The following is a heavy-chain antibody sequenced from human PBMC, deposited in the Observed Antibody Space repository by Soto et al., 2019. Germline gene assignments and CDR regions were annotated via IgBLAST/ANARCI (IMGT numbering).Heavy chain of an antibody. CDR2: IYHSGST. Sequence: PSETLSLTCAVSGGSISSSNWWSWVRQPPGKGLEWIGEIYHSGSTNYNPSLKSRVTISVDKSKNQFSLKLSSVTAADTAVYYCARGGGGLRYFDWLSRGRDYYYYGMDVWGQGTTVTVSS. CDR1: GGSISSSNW. J-gene: IGHJ6*02. V-gene: IGHV4-4*02. D-gene: IGHD3-9*01. CDR3: ARGGGGLRYFDWLSRGRDYYYYGMDV.